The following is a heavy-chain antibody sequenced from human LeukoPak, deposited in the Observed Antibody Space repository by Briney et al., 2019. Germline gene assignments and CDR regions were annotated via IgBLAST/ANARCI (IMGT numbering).Heavy chain of an antibody. V-gene: IGHV3-7*01. J-gene: IGHJ6*03. Sequence: PGGSLRLSCAASGFTFGYYWMSWVRQAPGKGLEWVANIKKDGSDKYYVDSVKGRFTISRDNAKNSLYLQMNSRRAEDTAVYYCASRSSSSWYYYYYYMDVWGKGTTVTVSS. CDR2: IKKDGSDK. D-gene: IGHD6-13*01. CDR3: ASRSSSSWYYYYYYMDV. CDR1: GFTFGYYW.